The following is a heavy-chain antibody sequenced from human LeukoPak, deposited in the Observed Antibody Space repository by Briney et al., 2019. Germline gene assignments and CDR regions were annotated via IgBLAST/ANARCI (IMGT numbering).Heavy chain of an antibody. V-gene: IGHV4-34*01. D-gene: IGHD5-18*01. Sequence: PSETLSLTCAVYGGSFSGYYWSWIRQPPGKGLEWIGEINHSGSTNYNPSLKSRVTISVDTSKNQFSLKLSSVTAAGTAVYYCARDRRGYSYGLYNWFDPWGQGTLVTVSS. CDR1: GGSFSGYY. CDR3: ARDRRGYSYGLYNWFDP. CDR2: INHSGST. J-gene: IGHJ5*02.